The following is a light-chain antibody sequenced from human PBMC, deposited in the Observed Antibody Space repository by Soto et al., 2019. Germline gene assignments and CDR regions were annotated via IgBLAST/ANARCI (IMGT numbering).Light chain of an antibody. J-gene: IGKJ1*01. V-gene: IGKV4-1*01. CDR1: QSILDRSNSKNY. Sequence: DIVLTQSPDSLAVSLGERATISCKSSQSILDRSNSKNYLAWYKQKPGQPPKLLIYWASTLESGVPDRSRGSGSGTDFTLTNSGLQSEAVAVYYVHQFNTSPQTLGQGTPVESK. CDR3: HQFNTSPQT. CDR2: WAS.